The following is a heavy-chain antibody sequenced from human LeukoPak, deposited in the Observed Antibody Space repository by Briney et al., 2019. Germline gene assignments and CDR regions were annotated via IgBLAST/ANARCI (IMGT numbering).Heavy chain of an antibody. V-gene: IGHV3-21*01. CDR2: ISSSSSYI. CDR1: GFTFSTYS. J-gene: IGHJ4*02. D-gene: IGHD5-24*01. CDR3: ARWSGMATVTSDY. Sequence: RGGSLRLSCAASGFTFSTYSMNWFRQAPGKGLEWVSSISSSSSYIYYADSVKGRFTISRDNAKNSLYLQMNSLRAEDTAVYYCARWSGMATVTSDYWGQGTLVTVSS.